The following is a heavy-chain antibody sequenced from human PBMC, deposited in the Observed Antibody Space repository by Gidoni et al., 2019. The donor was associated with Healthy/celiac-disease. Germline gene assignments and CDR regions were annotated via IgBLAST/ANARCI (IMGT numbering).Heavy chain of an antibody. V-gene: IGHV3-23*01. CDR2: ISGSGGST. Sequence: EVQLLESGGGLVQPGGSLRLSCAASGFTFSSYAMSWVRQAPGKGLEWVLAISGSGGSTYYADSVKGRFTISRDNSKNTLYLQMNSLRAEDTAVYYCAKDVEALDTIFGVRESGMDVWGQGTTVTVSS. CDR1: GFTFSSYA. D-gene: IGHD3-3*01. J-gene: IGHJ6*02. CDR3: AKDVEALDTIFGVRESGMDV.